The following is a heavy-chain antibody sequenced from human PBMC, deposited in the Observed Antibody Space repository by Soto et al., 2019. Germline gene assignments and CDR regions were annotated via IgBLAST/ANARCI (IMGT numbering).Heavy chain of an antibody. J-gene: IGHJ3*02. CDR3: ERKNYDSSGYYYAFDI. CDR2: IYYSGST. V-gene: IGHV4-31*03. Sequence: PSDTLSLTCTVSGCSISSSGYYWSWIRQHPGKGLEWIGYIYYSGSTYYTPSLKSRVTISVDTSKNQFSLKLSSVTAADTAVYYCERKNYDSSGYYYAFDIWGQGTMVTVSS. CDR1: GCSISSSGYY. D-gene: IGHD3-22*01.